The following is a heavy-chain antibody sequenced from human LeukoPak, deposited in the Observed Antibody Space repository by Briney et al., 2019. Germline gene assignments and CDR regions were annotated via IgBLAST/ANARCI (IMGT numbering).Heavy chain of an antibody. D-gene: IGHD2-2*02. CDR1: GYTFTSYG. V-gene: IGHV1-46*01. J-gene: IGHJ3*02. Sequence: ASVTVSCKASGYTFTSYGISWVRQAPGQGLEWMGIINPSGGSTSYAQKFQGRVTMTRDTSASTVYMELSSLRSEDTAVYYCARPQTPLQYCSSTSCYRGAFDIWGQGTMVTVSS. CDR3: ARPQTPLQYCSSTSCYRGAFDI. CDR2: INPSGGST.